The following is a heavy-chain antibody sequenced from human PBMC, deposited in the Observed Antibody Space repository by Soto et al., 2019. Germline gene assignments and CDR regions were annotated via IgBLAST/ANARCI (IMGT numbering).Heavy chain of an antibody. D-gene: IGHD4-17*01. J-gene: IGHJ4*02. CDR2: ISAYNGNT. CDR1: GYTFTRSG. V-gene: IGHV1-18*01. Sequence: GASVKLSCKASGYTFTRSGISWVRQAPGQGLEWMGWISAYNGNTNYAQKLQGRVTMTTDTSTSTAYMELRSLRSDDTAVYYCARVATVVTLADYWGQGTLVTVSS. CDR3: ARVATVVTLADY.